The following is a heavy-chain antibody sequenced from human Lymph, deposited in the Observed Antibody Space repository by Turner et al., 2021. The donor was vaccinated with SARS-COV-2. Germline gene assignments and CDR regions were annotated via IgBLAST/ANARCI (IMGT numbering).Heavy chain of an antibody. V-gene: IGHV1-2*02. J-gene: IGHJ6*02. Sequence: QVQLVQSGAEVKKPGASGKVSCKASGYTFTGHYMHWVRQAPGQGLEWMGWINPNSGGTNYAQKFQGRVTMTRDTSISTAYMELSRLRSDDTAVYYCARDVERYNDFWSGYSGGYGLDVWGQGTTVTVSS. CDR2: INPNSGGT. CDR1: GYTFTGHY. D-gene: IGHD3-3*01. CDR3: ARDVERYNDFWSGYSGGYGLDV.